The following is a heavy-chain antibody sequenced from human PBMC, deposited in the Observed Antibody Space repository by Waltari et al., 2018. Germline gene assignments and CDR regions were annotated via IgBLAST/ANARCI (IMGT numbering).Heavy chain of an antibody. Sequence: EVRLVESGGGLVKPGGSLRLSCATSGFTFGPSFMHWVRQTPAKGLEWHTSIDRTGDYIYYADSFQGRFTISRDNPKNSLFLKMDSLTAGDTAVYYCVKGGRKAGSGSFSWGQGILVSVSS. CDR3: VKGGRKAGSGSFS. V-gene: IGHV3-21*04. J-gene: IGHJ5*01. CDR2: IDRTGDYI. D-gene: IGHD3-3*01. CDR1: GFTFGPSF.